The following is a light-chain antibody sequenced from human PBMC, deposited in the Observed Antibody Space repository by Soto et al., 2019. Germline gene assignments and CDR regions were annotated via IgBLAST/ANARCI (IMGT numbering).Light chain of an antibody. CDR1: SSDVGAYNY. CDR2: AVS. Sequence: QSALTQPASVSGSRGQSITISCTGTSSDVGAYNYVSWYQQYPGKAPKLMIYAVSNRPSGVSNRFSGSKSGNTASLTISGLQAEDEADYYCSSYTTTPTNTWVFGGGTKVTVL. CDR3: SSYTTTPTNTWV. J-gene: IGLJ3*02. V-gene: IGLV2-14*01.